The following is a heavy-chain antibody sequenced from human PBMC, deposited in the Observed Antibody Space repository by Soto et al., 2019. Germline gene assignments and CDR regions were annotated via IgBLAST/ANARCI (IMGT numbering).Heavy chain of an antibody. D-gene: IGHD1-1*01. CDR3: VAGGTRWLQCPFDY. Sequence: QVHLIQSGAEVKKPGASVKVSCKVSGYTLTELSMHWVRQAPGKGLEWMGGFDPEDGKTTSAQKFQRRVTVTEDTSTDTAYMELSSLRSEDTAVYYCVAGGTRWLQCPFDYWGQGTRVTVSS. CDR1: GYTLTELS. CDR2: FDPEDGKT. V-gene: IGHV1-24*01. J-gene: IGHJ4*02.